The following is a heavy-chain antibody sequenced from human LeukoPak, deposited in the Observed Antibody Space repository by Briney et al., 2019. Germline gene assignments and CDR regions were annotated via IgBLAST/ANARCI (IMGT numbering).Heavy chain of an antibody. D-gene: IGHD4-17*01. CDR2: IYSGGSS. CDR1: GFTVSSNY. V-gene: IGHV3-53*01. J-gene: IGHJ3*02. Sequence: GGSLRLSCAASGFTVSSNYMSWVRQAPGKGLEWVSVIYSGGSSYYADSVKGRFTISRDNSKNTLYLQMNSLRAEDTAVYYCAKDPNGDYIGTFDIWGQGTMVTVSS. CDR3: AKDPNGDYIGTFDI.